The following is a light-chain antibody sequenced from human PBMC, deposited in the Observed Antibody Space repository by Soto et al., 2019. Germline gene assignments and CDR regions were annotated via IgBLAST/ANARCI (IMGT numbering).Light chain of an antibody. Sequence: QSVLTQPPSVCGSPGQRVTISCTGSSSNIGAGYDVHWYQQLPGTAPKLLIYGNSNRPSGVPDRFSGSKSGTSASLAITGLQAEDEADYYCQSYDSSLSVLYVFGTGTKVTVL. V-gene: IGLV1-40*01. CDR1: SSNIGAGYD. CDR2: GNS. J-gene: IGLJ1*01. CDR3: QSYDSSLSVLYV.